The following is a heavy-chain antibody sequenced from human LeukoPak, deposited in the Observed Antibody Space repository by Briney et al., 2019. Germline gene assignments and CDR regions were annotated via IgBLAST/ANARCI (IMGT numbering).Heavy chain of an antibody. Sequence: PGGSLRLSCAASGFTFSNIWMSWVRQAPGEGLEWVANIKPDGSEKYYVDSVKGRFTISRDNAKSSLYLQMNSLRAEDTAVYYCARESSGYGNIDYWGQGTLVTVSS. CDR3: ARESSGYGNIDY. CDR1: GFTFSNIW. J-gene: IGHJ4*02. CDR2: IKPDGSEK. D-gene: IGHD5-12*01. V-gene: IGHV3-7*03.